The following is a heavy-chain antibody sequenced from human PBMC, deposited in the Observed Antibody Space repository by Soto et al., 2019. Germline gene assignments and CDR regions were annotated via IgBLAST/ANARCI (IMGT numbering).Heavy chain of an antibody. CDR2: THYSGGA. V-gene: IGHV4-59*08. J-gene: IGHJ6*03. Sequence: QVQLHESGPGLVKPSETLSLTCTVSGGSFSDYYWSWIWQPPGKGLEWVGYTHYSGGAIYSPSLKHRVIMSVDTSKKQISVRLNSVTAADTAVYYCASLRPSTDCSSSVCYPVAGYFYMDVWGKGTVVSVSS. CDR3: ASLRPSTDCSSSVCYPVAGYFYMDV. CDR1: GGSFSDYY. D-gene: IGHD2-8*01.